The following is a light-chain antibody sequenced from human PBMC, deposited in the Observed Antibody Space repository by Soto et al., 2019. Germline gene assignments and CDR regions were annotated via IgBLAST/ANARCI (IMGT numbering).Light chain of an antibody. CDR3: EQYGISPLT. J-gene: IGKJ4*01. V-gene: IGKV3-20*01. Sequence: ENVLTQSPGTLSLSPGEGATLSCRASQSVSSTYLAWYQQKPGQAPRLLIYGASSRATGIPDRFSGSGSGTDFPLTISRLEPEDFAVYYCEQYGISPLTFGGGTKVEIK. CDR1: QSVSSTY. CDR2: GAS.